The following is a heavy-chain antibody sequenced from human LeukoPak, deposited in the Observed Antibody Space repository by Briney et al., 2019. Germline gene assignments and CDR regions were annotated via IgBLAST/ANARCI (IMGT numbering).Heavy chain of an antibody. J-gene: IGHJ4*02. V-gene: IGHV3-48*03. D-gene: IGHD4-23*01. CDR3: ASGTTVVPPFDY. Sequence: GGSLRLSCAASGFTFSSYEMNWVRQAPGKGLEWVSYISSSGSTIYYADSVKGRFTISRDNAKNSLYLQMNSLRAEDTAVYYCASGTTVVPPFDYWGQGTLVTASS. CDR1: GFTFSSYE. CDR2: ISSSGSTI.